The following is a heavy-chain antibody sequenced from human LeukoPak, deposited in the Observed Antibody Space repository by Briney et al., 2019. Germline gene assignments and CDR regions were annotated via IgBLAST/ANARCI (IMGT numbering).Heavy chain of an antibody. Sequence: GGSLRLSCAASGFTVSSNYMSWVRQAPGKGLEWVSVIYSGGSTYYADSVKGRFTISRDNSKNTLYLQMNSLRAEDTAVYYCATGPGDSGYYYYGMDVWGQGTTVTVSS. CDR1: GFTVSSNY. J-gene: IGHJ6*02. D-gene: IGHD2-15*01. CDR2: IYSGGST. V-gene: IGHV3-66*01. CDR3: ATGPGDSGYYYYGMDV.